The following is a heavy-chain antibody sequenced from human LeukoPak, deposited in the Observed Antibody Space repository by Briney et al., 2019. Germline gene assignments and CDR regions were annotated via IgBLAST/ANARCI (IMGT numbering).Heavy chain of an antibody. CDR3: VWDYGDYVMDV. CDR1: GFTFRGYV. D-gene: IGHD4-17*01. Sequence: PGRSLRLSCAASGFTFRGYVMHWVRQAPGKGLEWVALISYDGSNKDYTDSVKGRFTISRDNSKNTLYLQLNSLRAEDTAVYYCVWDYGDYVMDVWGLGTTVIVTS. V-gene: IGHV3-30*03. J-gene: IGHJ6*02. CDR2: ISYDGSNK.